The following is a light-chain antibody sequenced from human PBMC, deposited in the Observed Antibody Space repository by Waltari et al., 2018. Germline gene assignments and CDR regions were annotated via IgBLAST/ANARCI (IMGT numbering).Light chain of an antibody. CDR2: EDS. J-gene: IGLJ3*02. CDR3: CSYAGSSIWV. CDR1: SSDVGSYNL. Sequence: QSALTQPASVSGSPGQSITISCTGTSSDVGSYNLVSWYQQHPGKAPKLMIYEDSKRLSGVSQRFAGSKAGNTTSLTISGLQAEDEANYYCCSYAGSSIWVFGGGTELTVL. V-gene: IGLV2-23*01.